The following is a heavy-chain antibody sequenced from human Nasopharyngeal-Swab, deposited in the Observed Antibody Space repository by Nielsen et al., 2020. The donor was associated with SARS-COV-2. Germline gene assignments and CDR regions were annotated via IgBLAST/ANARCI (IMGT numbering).Heavy chain of an antibody. J-gene: IGHJ4*02. CDR3: TRVLVAAGPMLDY. V-gene: IGHV3-49*03. CDR1: GFSFVDYA. D-gene: IGHD6-13*01. CDR2: IRSNIHGGTT. Sequence: GESLKISCTASGFSFVDYAMSWFRQAPGKGLEWIAFIRSNIHGGTTEYAASVRGRFVMSGDDSKLIAYLLLNSLKTEDTGVYYCTRVLVAAGPMLDYWGQGTLVTVSS.